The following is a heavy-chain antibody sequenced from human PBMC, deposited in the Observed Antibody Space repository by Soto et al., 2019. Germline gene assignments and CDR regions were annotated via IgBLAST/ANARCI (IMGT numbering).Heavy chain of an antibody. V-gene: IGHV3-23*01. CDR3: AKDRTIASRTFDY. D-gene: IGHD6-6*01. CDR1: GFTFSDHA. Sequence: LRLSCAASGFTFSDHAMAWVRQAPGKGLEWVSAIAGSVGSTYYADSVKGRFTISRDNSNNTLYLQMNSLRAQDSAVYYCAKDRTIASRTFDYWGQGTLVTVSS. J-gene: IGHJ4*02. CDR2: IAGSVGST.